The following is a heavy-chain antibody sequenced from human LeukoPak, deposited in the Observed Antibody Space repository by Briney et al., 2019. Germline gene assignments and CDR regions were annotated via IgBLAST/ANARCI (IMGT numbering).Heavy chain of an antibody. CDR2: IKQDGSEK. J-gene: IGHJ4*02. CDR1: GFTFSSYW. V-gene: IGHV3-7*01. D-gene: IGHD6-13*01. CDR3: ARGISSWFLGDRSIDY. Sequence: PGGSLRLSCAASGFTFSSYWMSWVRQAPGKGLEWVANIKQDGSEKYYVDSVKGRFTISRDNAKNSLYLQMNSLRAEDTAVYYCARGISSWFLGDRSIDYWGQGTLVTVSS.